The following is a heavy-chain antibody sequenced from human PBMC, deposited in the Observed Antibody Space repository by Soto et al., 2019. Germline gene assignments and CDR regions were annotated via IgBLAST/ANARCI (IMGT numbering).Heavy chain of an antibody. Sequence: QVDLMESGGGLVKPGGSLRLSCAVSGFTFSDYYMSWIRQAPGKGLEWVSYINTVSSAIYYEASVKGLFTISRDNAKNSLFLQMNSLRAEDTAVYYCARRLQWQLRPLDSGGRGTLVTVSS. V-gene: IGHV3-11*01. CDR3: ARRLQWQLRPLDS. J-gene: IGHJ4*02. D-gene: IGHD6-19*01. CDR1: GFTFSDYY. CDR2: INTVSSAI.